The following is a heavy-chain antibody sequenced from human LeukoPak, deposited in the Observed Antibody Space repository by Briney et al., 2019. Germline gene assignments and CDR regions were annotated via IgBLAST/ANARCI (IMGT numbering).Heavy chain of an antibody. V-gene: IGHV3-21*01. CDR3: ARDASSSSFVWFDP. CDR1: GFTFSSYS. J-gene: IGHJ5*02. CDR2: ISSGSSYI. D-gene: IGHD6-6*01. Sequence: GGSLRLSCAASGFTFSSYSMNWVRQAPGKGLEWVSSISSGSSYIYYADSVKGRFTISRDNAKNSLYLQMNSLRAEDTAVYYCARDASSSSFVWFDPWGQGTLVTVSS.